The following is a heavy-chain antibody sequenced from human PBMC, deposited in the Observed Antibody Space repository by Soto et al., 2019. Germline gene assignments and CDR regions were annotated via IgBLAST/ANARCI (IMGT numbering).Heavy chain of an antibody. Sequence: SKTLSLTCTVSGGSISSYYWSWIRQPPGKGLEWIGYIYYSGSTNYNPSLKSRVTISVDTPKNQFSLKLSSVTAADTAVYYCARVPIDSSGYYYVDYWGQGTLVTVSS. CDR1: GGSISSYY. CDR3: ARVPIDSSGYYYVDY. V-gene: IGHV4-59*01. D-gene: IGHD3-22*01. CDR2: IYYSGST. J-gene: IGHJ4*02.